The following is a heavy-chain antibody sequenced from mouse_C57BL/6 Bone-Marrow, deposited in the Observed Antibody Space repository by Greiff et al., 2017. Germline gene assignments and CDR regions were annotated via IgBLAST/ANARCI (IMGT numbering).Heavy chain of an antibody. CDR2: ISSGSSTI. CDR1: GFTFSDYG. Sequence: EVKVVESGGGLVKPGGSLKLSCAASGFTFSDYGMHWVRQAPEKGLEWVAYISSGSSTIYYADTVKGRFTISRDNAKNTLFLQMTSLRSEDTAMYYCARRYGISWFAYWGQGTLVTVSA. J-gene: IGHJ3*01. CDR3: ARRYGISWFAY. V-gene: IGHV5-17*01. D-gene: IGHD1-1*01.